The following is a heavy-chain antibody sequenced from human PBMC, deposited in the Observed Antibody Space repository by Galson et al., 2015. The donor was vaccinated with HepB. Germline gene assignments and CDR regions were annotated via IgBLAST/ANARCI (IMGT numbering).Heavy chain of an antibody. CDR3: AKSGVPLTNYYYYYMDV. Sequence: SLRLSCAASGFTFSRYAMTWVRQAPGKGLEWVSALSGSGGSTYYSDSAKGRFTISRDNSNNTLHLQMNSLRAEDTAVYYCAKSGVPLTNYYYYYMDVWGIGTTVTVSS. V-gene: IGHV3-23*01. J-gene: IGHJ6*03. D-gene: IGHD3-10*01. CDR2: LSGSGGST. CDR1: GFTFSRYA.